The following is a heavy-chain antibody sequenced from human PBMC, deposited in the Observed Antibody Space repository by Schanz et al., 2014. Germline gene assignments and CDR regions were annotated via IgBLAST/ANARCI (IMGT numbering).Heavy chain of an antibody. V-gene: IGHV3-11*06. CDR2: ISGTTTYT. CDR3: ARGTDWNLHY. CDR1: GFTFSDYY. J-gene: IGHJ4*02. Sequence: QVQLVESGGGLVKPGGSLRLSCAASGFTFSDYYMSWIRQAPGKGLEWVSYISGTTTYTNYADSVKGRFTVSRDSGQNSLYLQMNSLRAGDAAVYYCARGTDWNLHYWGQGALVTVSS. D-gene: IGHD1-1*01.